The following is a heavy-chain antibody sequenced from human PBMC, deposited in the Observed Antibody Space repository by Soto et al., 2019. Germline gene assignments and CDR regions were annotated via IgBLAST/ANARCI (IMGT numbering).Heavy chain of an antibody. Sequence: ASVKVSCKASGDTFTTYDINWVRQATGHGLEWMGWINPNSGNIGYAQRFQGRVTMTRDTAIRTAYMEVSSLRSDDTAVYYRARGRASGSYYLLDYWGQGTLVPVSS. D-gene: IGHD3-10*01. CDR2: INPNSGNI. CDR3: ARGRASGSYYLLDY. CDR1: GDTFTTYD. J-gene: IGHJ4*02. V-gene: IGHV1-8*01.